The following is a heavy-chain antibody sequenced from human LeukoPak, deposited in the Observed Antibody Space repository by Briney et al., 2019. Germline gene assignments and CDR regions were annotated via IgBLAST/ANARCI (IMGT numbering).Heavy chain of an antibody. CDR2: INWDSTST. CDR3: ANQAYSNFDY. V-gene: IGHV3-20*04. CDR1: GFIFDHFG. J-gene: IGHJ4*02. D-gene: IGHD4-11*01. Sequence: PGGSLRLSCATSGFIFDHFGMNWVRQVPGKGLEWVSGINWDSTSTNYVDSVRGRFTISRDNAKNSLYLQMNSLRVEDTAFYYCANQAYSNFDYWGQGTLVTVSS.